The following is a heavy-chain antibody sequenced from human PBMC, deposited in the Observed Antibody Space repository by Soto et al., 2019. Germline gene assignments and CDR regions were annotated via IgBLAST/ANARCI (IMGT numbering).Heavy chain of an antibody. CDR2: INHSGTT. J-gene: IGHJ4*02. V-gene: IGHV4-34*01. CDR1: GGSFSGYT. D-gene: IGHD3-16*01. CDR3: ARGSDYTSSFDY. Sequence: QVQLQQWGAGLLKPSETLSLTCAVYGGSFSGYTWIWIRQPPGKGLEWIGEINHSGTTNHNPSLKSRVILSVDTSKKQFSLRLTSVTAADTAVYYCARGSDYTSSFDYWGQGTLVTVSS.